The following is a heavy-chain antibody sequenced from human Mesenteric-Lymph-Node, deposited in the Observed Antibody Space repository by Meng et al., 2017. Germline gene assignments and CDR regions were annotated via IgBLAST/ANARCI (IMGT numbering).Heavy chain of an antibody. CDR1: GFTFSSYD. Sequence: GGSLRLSCAASGFTFSSYDMHWVRQATGKGLEWVSAIGTAGDTYYPGSVKGRFTISRENAKNSLYLQMNSLRAGDTAVYYCARGLTYYYGSGSPTDAFDIWGQVTMGTVS. CDR3: ARGLTYYYGSGSPTDAFDI. J-gene: IGHJ3*02. D-gene: IGHD3-10*01. V-gene: IGHV3-13*01. CDR2: IGTAGDT.